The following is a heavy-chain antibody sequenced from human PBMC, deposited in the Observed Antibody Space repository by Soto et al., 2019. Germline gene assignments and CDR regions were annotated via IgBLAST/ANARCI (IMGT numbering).Heavy chain of an antibody. Sequence: QVQLQESGPGLVKPSETLSLTCTVSGGSISSYYWSWIRQPPGKGLEWIGYIYYSGSTNYNPSLKSRVTTSVGTSKHQFSLKPSSVTAADTALYYCARRYGTCFDYWGQGTLVTVSS. J-gene: IGHJ4*02. D-gene: IGHD5-18*01. CDR2: IYYSGST. CDR3: ARRYGTCFDY. CDR1: GGSISSYY. V-gene: IGHV4-59*08.